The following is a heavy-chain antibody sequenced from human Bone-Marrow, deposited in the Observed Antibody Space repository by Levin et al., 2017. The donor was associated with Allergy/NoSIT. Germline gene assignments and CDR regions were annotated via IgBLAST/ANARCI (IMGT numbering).Heavy chain of an antibody. V-gene: IGHV5-51*01. CDR3: ARFVGTDWFDP. J-gene: IGHJ5*02. CDR2: IYPDDSDT. D-gene: IGHD2-21*01. Sequence: KVSCQGSGFNVSNYWIGWVRQLPGKGLEWMGVIYPDDSDTRYGPSFQGQVTISADRSSTTAYLRWGGLKASDTGMYYCARFVGTDWFDPWGQGTLVTVSS. CDR1: GFNVSNYW.